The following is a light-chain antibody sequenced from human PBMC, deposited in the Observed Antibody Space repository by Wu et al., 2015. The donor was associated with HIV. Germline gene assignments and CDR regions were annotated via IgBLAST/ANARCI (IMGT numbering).Light chain of an antibody. V-gene: IGKV3-20*01. CDR1: QSVNNNY. CDR3: QQYGSSPRT. CDR2: GAS. J-gene: IGKJ1*01. Sequence: EIVLTQSPGTLSLSPGERATLSCRASQSVNNNYLAWYQQKSGQAPRLLIYGASTRATGIPDKFSGSGSGTDFTLTISRLEPEDFAVYYCQQYGSSPRTFGQGTKVEIK.